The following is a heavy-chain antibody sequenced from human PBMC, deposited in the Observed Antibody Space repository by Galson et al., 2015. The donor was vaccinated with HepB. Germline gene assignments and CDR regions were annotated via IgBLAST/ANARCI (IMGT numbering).Heavy chain of an antibody. V-gene: IGHV3-23*01. CDR1: GFRFAYYG. Sequence: SLRLSCAASGFRFAYYGMSWVRQAPGKGLEWLSSITNTGGSTYYADSVKGRFTISRDNSKNTVYLQLNNVKAEDSAVYYCAKCSILASSYFYGIEVWGQGTTVTVSS. CDR2: ITNTGGST. J-gene: IGHJ6*02. D-gene: IGHD2-2*01. CDR3: AKCSILASSYFYGIEV.